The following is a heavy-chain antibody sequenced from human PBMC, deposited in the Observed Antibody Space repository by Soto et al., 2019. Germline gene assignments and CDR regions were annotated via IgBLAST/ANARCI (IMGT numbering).Heavy chain of an antibody. D-gene: IGHD3-3*01. CDR1: GYTFTSYG. CDR3: ARAGYDFWSGYYVYFDY. J-gene: IGHJ4*02. Sequence: ASVKVSCKASGYTFTSYGISWVRQAPGQGLEWMGWISAYNGNTNYAQKLQGRVTMTTDTSTSTAYMEPRSLRSDDTAVYYCARAGYDFWSGYYVYFDYWGQGTLVTVSS. CDR2: ISAYNGNT. V-gene: IGHV1-18*04.